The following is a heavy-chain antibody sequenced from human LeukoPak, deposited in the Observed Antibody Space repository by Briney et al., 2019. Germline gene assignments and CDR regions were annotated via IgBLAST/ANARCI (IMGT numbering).Heavy chain of an antibody. D-gene: IGHD3-22*01. CDR2: IRSKANSYAT. Sequence: PGGSLRLSCAASGFTFSGSAMHGVRQASGKGVEWVGRIRSKANSYATAYAASVKGRFTISRDDSKNTAYLQMNSLKTEDTAVYYCTRPGDYYDSSGYLNWFDPWGQGTLVTVSS. V-gene: IGHV3-73*01. J-gene: IGHJ5*02. CDR1: GFTFSGSA. CDR3: TRPGDYYDSSGYLNWFDP.